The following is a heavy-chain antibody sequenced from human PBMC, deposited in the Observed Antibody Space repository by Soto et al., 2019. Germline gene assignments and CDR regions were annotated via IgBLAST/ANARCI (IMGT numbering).Heavy chain of an antibody. CDR3: ARGPCEQWIAFDY. CDR2: INHSGST. CDR1: GGSFSGYY. Sequence: SETLSLTCAVYGGSFSGYYWSWIRQPPGKGLEWIGEINHSGSTNYNPSLKSRVTISVDTSKNQFSLKLSSVTAADTAVYYCARGPCEQWIAFDYWGQGTLVNVSS. J-gene: IGHJ4*02. V-gene: IGHV4-34*01. D-gene: IGHD6-19*01.